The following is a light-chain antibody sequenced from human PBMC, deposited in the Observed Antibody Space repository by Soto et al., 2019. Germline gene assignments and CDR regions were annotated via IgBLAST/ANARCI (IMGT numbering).Light chain of an antibody. Sequence: QSVLTQPASVSGSPGQSITISCTGTSSDVGGYNYVSWYQQHPGKAPKLMIYDVSNRPSGVSNRFSGSKSGNTASLTISGLKAEDEADYYCSSYTRRSTLVFGGGTKLTVL. CDR3: SSYTRRSTLV. J-gene: IGLJ2*01. CDR2: DVS. V-gene: IGLV2-14*01. CDR1: SSDVGGYNY.